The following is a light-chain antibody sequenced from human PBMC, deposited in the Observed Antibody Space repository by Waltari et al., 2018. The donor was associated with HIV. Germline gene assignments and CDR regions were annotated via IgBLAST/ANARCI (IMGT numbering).Light chain of an antibody. V-gene: IGKV1-17*01. CDR2: GAS. CDR3: LQYNSFPLT. Sequence: DIQMTQSPSSLSASVGDRVTITCRASQGIRDELGWYQQKPGKAPQRLIYGASTLQSGVPSRFSGIGSGTEFTLTISSLQPEDFATYYCLQYNSFPLTFAGGTNVEIK. J-gene: IGKJ4*01. CDR1: QGIRDE.